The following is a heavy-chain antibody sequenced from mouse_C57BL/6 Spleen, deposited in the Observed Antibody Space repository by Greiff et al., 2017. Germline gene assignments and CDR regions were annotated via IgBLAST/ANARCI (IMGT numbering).Heavy chain of an antibody. J-gene: IGHJ2*01. CDR1: GYTFTSYG. D-gene: IGHD1-1*01. V-gene: IGHV1-81*01. Sequence: QVQLKESGAELARPGASVKLSCKASGYTFTSYGISWVKQRTGQGLEWIGEIYPRSGNTYYNEKFKGKATLTADKSSSTAYMERRSLTSEDSAVYVCARSSITTVVAPCDYWGQGTTLTVSS. CDR2: IYPRSGNT. CDR3: ARSSITTVVAPCDY.